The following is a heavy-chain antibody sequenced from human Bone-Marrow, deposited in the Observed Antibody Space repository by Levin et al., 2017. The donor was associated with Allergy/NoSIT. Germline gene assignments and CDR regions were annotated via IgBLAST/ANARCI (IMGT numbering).Heavy chain of an antibody. V-gene: IGHV3-23*01. Sequence: PGGSLRLSCAASGFAFTNYAMTWVRQAPGKGLEWVSSINNNGQRIFYADSVKGRSTISRDNYGYTVSLQMNSLRAEDTAVYYCARAHIDGYNYHPLDCWGQGTLVIVSP. D-gene: IGHD5-24*01. CDR3: ARAHIDGYNYHPLDC. J-gene: IGHJ4*02. CDR1: GFAFTNYA. CDR2: INNNGQRI.